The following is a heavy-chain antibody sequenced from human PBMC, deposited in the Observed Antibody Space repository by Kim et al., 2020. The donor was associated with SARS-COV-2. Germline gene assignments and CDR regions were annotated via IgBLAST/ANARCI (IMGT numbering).Heavy chain of an antibody. V-gene: IGHV3-15*01. CDR3: TTLTVTTFFLVDY. J-gene: IGHJ4*02. D-gene: IGHD4-17*01. Sequence: YAAPVKGRFTISRDDSKNTLYLQMNSLKTEDTAVYYCTTLTVTTFFLVDYWGQGTLVTVSS.